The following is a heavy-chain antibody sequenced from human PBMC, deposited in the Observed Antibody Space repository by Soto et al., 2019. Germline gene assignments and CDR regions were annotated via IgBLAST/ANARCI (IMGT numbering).Heavy chain of an antibody. CDR2: IKDSGDST. Sequence: PGGSLRLSCAASGFSFSNYAMHWVRQAPGKGLEWVSTIKDSGDSTYYLDSVRGRFTISRDYSRNTLYLQMTGLRAEDTALYHCVKGGASYTSCWYANWGQGILVTVSS. V-gene: IGHV3-23*01. J-gene: IGHJ4*02. CDR1: GFSFSNYA. CDR3: VKGGASYTSCWYAN. D-gene: IGHD6-13*01.